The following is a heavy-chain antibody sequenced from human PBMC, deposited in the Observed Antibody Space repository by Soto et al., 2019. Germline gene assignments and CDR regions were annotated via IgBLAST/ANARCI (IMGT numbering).Heavy chain of an antibody. D-gene: IGHD3-10*01. CDR2: VSAYNGNT. Sequence: QVQLVQSGPGLKKPGASVTVSCKTSGYTFTDHGIDWVRQAPGQGLGWVGWVSAYNGNTNYAYNLKDRVIMTTDASTSTAYMELRGLRSDDTAVYYCAREVEGSYSPADFWGKGTPVTVSS. CDR1: GYTFTDHG. V-gene: IGHV1-18*01. J-gene: IGHJ4*02. CDR3: AREVEGSYSPADF.